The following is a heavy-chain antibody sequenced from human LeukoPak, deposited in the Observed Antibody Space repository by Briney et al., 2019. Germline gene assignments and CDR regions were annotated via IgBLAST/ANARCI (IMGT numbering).Heavy chain of an antibody. CDR1: GFTFSSYA. J-gene: IGHJ3*02. V-gene: IGHV3-23*01. D-gene: IGHD1-26*01. CDR2: ISGSGGGT. CDR3: AKDRGSYPDAFDI. Sequence: PGGSLRLSCAASGFTFSSYAMSWVRQAPGKGLEWVSAISGSGGGTYYADSVKGRFTISRDNSKNTLYLQMNSLRAEDTAVYYCAKDRGSYPDAFDIWGQGTMVTVSS.